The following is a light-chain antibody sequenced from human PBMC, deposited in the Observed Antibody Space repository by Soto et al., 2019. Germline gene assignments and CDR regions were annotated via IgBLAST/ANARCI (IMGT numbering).Light chain of an antibody. V-gene: IGKV3-20*01. Sequence: EIVLTQSPGTLSLSPGERATLSCRASQSVSSNYLAWYQQKPGQAPRLLIYGASSRATGIPDRFSGSGSGTDFTLSISRLEPEDFALYYCQQYSTSPLTFGGGTKVDIK. J-gene: IGKJ4*01. CDR3: QQYSTSPLT. CDR1: QSVSSNY. CDR2: GAS.